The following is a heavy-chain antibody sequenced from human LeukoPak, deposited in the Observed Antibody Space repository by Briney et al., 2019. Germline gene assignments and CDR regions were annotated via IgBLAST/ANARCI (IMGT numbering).Heavy chain of an antibody. J-gene: IGHJ4*02. CDR3: AKDDVRAISGSNDY. CDR2: ISGSGGST. V-gene: IGHV3-23*01. CDR1: GFTFSSYA. D-gene: IGHD3-3*01. Sequence: GGSLRLSCAASGFTFSSYAMSWVRQAPGKGLEWVSAISGSGGSTYYADSVKGRFTISRDNSKNTLYLQMNSLRAEDTAVYYCAKDDVRAISGSNDYWGQGTLVPVFS.